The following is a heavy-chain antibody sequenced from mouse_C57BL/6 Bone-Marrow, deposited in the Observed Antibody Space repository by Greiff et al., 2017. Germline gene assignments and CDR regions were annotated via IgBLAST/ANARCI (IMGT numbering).Heavy chain of an antibody. Sequence: EVKLMESGGGLVQPGGSLSLSCAASGFTFTDYYMSWVRQPPGKALEWLGFIRNKANGYTTEYSASVKGRFTISRDNSQSILYLQMNALRAEDSATYYCARSHYSIYYAMDYWGQGPSVTVSS. CDR1: GFTFTDYY. D-gene: IGHD2-5*01. CDR2: IRNKANGYTT. CDR3: ARSHYSIYYAMDY. J-gene: IGHJ4*01. V-gene: IGHV7-3*01.